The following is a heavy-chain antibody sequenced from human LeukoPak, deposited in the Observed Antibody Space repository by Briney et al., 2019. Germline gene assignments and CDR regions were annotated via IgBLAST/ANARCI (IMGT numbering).Heavy chain of an antibody. CDR1: GFTFSSYA. V-gene: IGHV3-23*01. CDR2: ISGSGGST. Sequence: PGGSLRLSCAASGFTFSSYAMSWVRQAPGKGLEWVSAISGSGGSTYYADSVKGRFTISRDNSKNTLYLQMNSLRAEDTAIYYCAKDSGVILTGYFGYWGQGALVTVSS. J-gene: IGHJ4*02. D-gene: IGHD3-9*01. CDR3: AKDSGVILTGYFGY.